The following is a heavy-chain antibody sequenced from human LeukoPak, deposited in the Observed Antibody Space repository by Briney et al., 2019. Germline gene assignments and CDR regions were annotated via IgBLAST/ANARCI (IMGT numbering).Heavy chain of an antibody. CDR1: GDSVSSNSAA. V-gene: IGHV6-1*01. D-gene: IGHD6-19*01. CDR3: ARSLLGAVAGTIAYFDY. CDR2: THYRSKWYN. Sequence: SQTLSLTCAISGDSVSSNSAAWNWIRQSPSRGLEWLGRTHYRSKWYNDYAVSVKSRITINPDTSKNQFSLQLNSVTPEDTAVYYCARSLLGAVAGTIAYFDYWGQGTLVTVSS. J-gene: IGHJ4*02.